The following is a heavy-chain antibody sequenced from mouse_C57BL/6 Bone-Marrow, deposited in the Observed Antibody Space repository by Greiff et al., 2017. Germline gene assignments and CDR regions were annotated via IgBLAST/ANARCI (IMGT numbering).Heavy chain of an antibody. D-gene: IGHD2-1*01. V-gene: IGHV1-62-2*01. CDR3: ARHEGGYYGNYGTLNDV. J-gene: IGHJ1*03. CDR1: GYTFTEYT. Sequence: QVQLQQSGAELVKPGASVKLSCKASGYTFTEYTIHWVKQRSGQGLEWIGWFYPGSGSIQYNEKFKDKATLTADKSSSTVYMELSRLTSEDSAVYFCARHEGGYYGNYGTLNDVWRTGTTVTVAS. CDR2: FYPGSGSI.